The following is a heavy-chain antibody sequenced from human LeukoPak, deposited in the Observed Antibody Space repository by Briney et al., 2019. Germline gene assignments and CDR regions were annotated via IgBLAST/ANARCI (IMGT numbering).Heavy chain of an antibody. Sequence: QPGGSLRLSCAASGFTFSSYGMHWVRQAPGKGLEWVAVISYDGSNKYYADSVKGRFTISRDNSKNTLYLQMNSLRAEDTAVYYCAGQGYCGGDCYSFNWGQGTLVTVSS. V-gene: IGHV3-30*19. CDR1: GFTFSSYG. J-gene: IGHJ4*02. CDR3: AGQGYCGGDCYSFN. D-gene: IGHD2-21*01. CDR2: ISYDGSNK.